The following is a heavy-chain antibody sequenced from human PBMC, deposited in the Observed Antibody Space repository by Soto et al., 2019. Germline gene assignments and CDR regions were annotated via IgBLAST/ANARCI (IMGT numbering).Heavy chain of an antibody. Sequence: SETLSLTCTVSGGSVTSGSYYWSWIRQPPGKGLEWIGYIYYSGSTIYNPSLKSRLTMSVDTSKNQFSLRLTSATAADTAVYYCAKDQRVFGGRGGMDVWGQGTTVTVSS. CDR3: AKDQRVFGGRGGMDV. D-gene: IGHD3-3*01. V-gene: IGHV4-61*01. J-gene: IGHJ6*02. CDR1: GGSVTSGSYY. CDR2: IYYSGST.